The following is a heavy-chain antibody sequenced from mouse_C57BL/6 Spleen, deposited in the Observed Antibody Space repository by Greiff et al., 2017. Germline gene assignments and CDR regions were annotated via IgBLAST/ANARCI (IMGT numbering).Heavy chain of an antibody. CDR3: AVVATPYWYCDV. V-gene: IGHV1-20*01. CDR2: INPYNGDT. D-gene: IGHD1-1*01. CDR1: GYSFTGYF. Sequence: VQLQQSGPELVKPGDSVKISCKASGYSFTGYFMNWVMQSHGKSLEWIGRINPYNGDTFYNQKFKGKATLTVDKSSSTAHMALRSLTSEDSAVYYCAVVATPYWYCDVWGTGTTVTVSS. J-gene: IGHJ1*03.